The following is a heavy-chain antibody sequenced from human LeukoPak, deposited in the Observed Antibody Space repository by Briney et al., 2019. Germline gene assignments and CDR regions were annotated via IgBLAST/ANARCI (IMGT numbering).Heavy chain of an antibody. CDR3: AREQPPD. CDR1: GFTFSSYA. V-gene: IGHV3-66*01. CDR2: IYTGDNT. Sequence: GGSLRLSCAASGFTFSSYAMSWVRQAPGKGLEWVSVIYTGDNTYYADSVKGRFIISRDSSKNMVYLQMNSLRAEDTAVYYCAREQPPDWGQGTLVTVSS. J-gene: IGHJ1*01.